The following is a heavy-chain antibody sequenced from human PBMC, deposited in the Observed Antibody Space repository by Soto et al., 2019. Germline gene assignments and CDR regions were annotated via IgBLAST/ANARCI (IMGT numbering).Heavy chain of an antibody. Sequence: QLQLQESGPGLVKPSETLSLTCTVSGGSISSSGYYWGWIRQPPGKGLEWIGTIYYSGSTYYNPSTNRCVTISVVTAKSQFSLWLSPVPAADTAVYYSARQFSVYGDYGRYFDFWGQGTLVTVSS. J-gene: IGHJ4*02. CDR3: ARQFSVYGDYGRYFDF. CDR1: GGSISSSGYY. CDR2: IYYSGST. D-gene: IGHD4-17*01. V-gene: IGHV4-39*01.